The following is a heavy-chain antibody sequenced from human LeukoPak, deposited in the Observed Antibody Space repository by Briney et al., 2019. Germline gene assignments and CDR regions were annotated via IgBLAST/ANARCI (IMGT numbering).Heavy chain of an antibody. V-gene: IGHV1-69*01. CDR1: GGTFSSYA. Sequence: SVKVSCKASGGTFSSYAISWVRQAPGQGLEWMGGIIPIFGTANYAQKFQGRVTITADESTSTAYMELSSLRSEDTAVYYCARGEARHYYYYYYMDVWGKGTTVTVSS. CDR3: ARGEARHYYYYYYMDV. CDR2: IIPIFGTA. J-gene: IGHJ6*03. D-gene: IGHD1-26*01.